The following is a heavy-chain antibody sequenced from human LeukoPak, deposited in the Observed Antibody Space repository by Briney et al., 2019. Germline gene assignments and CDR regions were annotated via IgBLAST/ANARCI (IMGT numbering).Heavy chain of an antibody. CDR2: ISSSGSTI. CDR3: ARFVTYGSGSYYGDGMDV. Sequence: GGSLRLSCAASGFTFSSYEMNWVRQAPGKGLEWVSYISSSGSTIYYADSVKGRFTISRDNAKNSLYLQMNSLRAEDTAVYYSARFVTYGSGSYYGDGMDVWGQGTTVTVSS. J-gene: IGHJ6*02. D-gene: IGHD3-10*01. CDR1: GFTFSSYE. V-gene: IGHV3-48*03.